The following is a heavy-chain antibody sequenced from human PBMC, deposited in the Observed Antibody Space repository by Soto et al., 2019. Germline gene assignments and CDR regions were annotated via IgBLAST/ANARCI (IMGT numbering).Heavy chain of an antibody. CDR2: MHYSGNT. CDR3: ARHVGGLYSSTWPPYGLDV. J-gene: IGHJ6*02. CDR1: GASTTTNYY. Sequence: LSLTCTVSGASTTTNYYWGWILQPPGKGLEWIASMHYSGNTNYSPSLKGRVNVSVDTSKNQFSLKLKSVTAADTAVYYCARHVGGLYSSTWPPYGLDVWGQGTTVTVSS. D-gene: IGHD6-13*01. V-gene: IGHV4-39*01.